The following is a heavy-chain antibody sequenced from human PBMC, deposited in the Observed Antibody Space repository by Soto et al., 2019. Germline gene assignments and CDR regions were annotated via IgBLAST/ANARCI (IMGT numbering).Heavy chain of an antibody. Sequence: PSETLSRTCDLCGGSMCSVGCSWSWFRQAPGKGLEWLGYIYQSGCAYYNPSLKSRVTISIDKSKNQCSLKLISVTAAHTALYYCARGTTDDTAFFDDWGRGTRVT. D-gene: IGHD5-18*01. CDR2: IYQSGCA. CDR3: ARGTTDDTAFFDD. CDR1: GGSMCSVGCS. V-gene: IGHV4-30-2*01. J-gene: IGHJ1*01.